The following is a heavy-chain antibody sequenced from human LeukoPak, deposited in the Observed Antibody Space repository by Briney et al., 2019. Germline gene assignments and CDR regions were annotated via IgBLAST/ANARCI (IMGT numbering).Heavy chain of an antibody. Sequence: GGSLRLSCAASGFTFSSYAMSWVRQAPGKGLEWVSAISGSGGSTYYADSVKGRFTISRDNSKNTLYLQMNSLRAEDTAVYYCAKDPHVGSGPAHYYGMDVWGQGTTVTVSS. CDR3: AKDPHVGSGPAHYYGMDV. CDR1: GFTFSSYA. D-gene: IGHD1-14*01. CDR2: ISGSGGST. J-gene: IGHJ6*02. V-gene: IGHV3-23*01.